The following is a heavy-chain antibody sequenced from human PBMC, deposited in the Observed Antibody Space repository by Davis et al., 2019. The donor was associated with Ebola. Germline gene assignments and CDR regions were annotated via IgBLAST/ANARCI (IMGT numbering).Heavy chain of an antibody. V-gene: IGHV3-7*03. CDR2: IKQDGSEK. D-gene: IGHD5-24*01. J-gene: IGHJ2*01. CDR1: GFTFSSYS. CDR3: ARGRGRDGYNYRWYFDL. Sequence: GGSLRLSCAASGFTFSSYSMNWVRQAPGKGLEWVANIKQDGSEKYYVDSVKGRFTISRDNAKNSLYLQMNSLRAEDTAVYYCARGRGRDGYNYRWYFDLWGRGTLVTVSS.